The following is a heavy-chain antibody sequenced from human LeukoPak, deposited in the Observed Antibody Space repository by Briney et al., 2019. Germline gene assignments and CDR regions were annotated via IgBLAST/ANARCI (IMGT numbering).Heavy chain of an antibody. V-gene: IGHV4-34*01. J-gene: IGHJ4*02. CDR2: INHSGNT. D-gene: IGHD1-26*01. CDR3: ARVDVDHSGLSDY. CDR1: GGSFSGYY. Sequence: SETLSLTCAVYGGSFSGYYWSWIRQPPGKGLEWIGEINHSGNTNYNPSLKSRVTISVDTSKNQFSLNLSSVTAADTAVYYCARVDVDHSGLSDYWGQGTLVTVSS.